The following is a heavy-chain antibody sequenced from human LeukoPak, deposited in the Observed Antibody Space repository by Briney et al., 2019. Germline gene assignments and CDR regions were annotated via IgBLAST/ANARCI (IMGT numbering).Heavy chain of an antibody. CDR3: ARGTYSSSHN. Sequence: ASVKVSCKASGHTFTSYDINWVRQATGQGLEWMGWMNPNSGNTGLAQKFQGRVTMTRNTSVSTVYMELSSLRSEDTAVYYCARGTYSSSHNWGQGTLVTVSS. D-gene: IGHD6-6*01. V-gene: IGHV1-8*01. CDR1: GHTFTSYD. J-gene: IGHJ4*02. CDR2: MNPNSGNT.